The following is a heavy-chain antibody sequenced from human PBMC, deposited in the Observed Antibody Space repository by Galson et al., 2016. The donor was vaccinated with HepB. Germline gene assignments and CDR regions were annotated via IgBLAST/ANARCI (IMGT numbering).Heavy chain of an antibody. CDR1: DDSISSASYY. D-gene: IGHD7-27*01. V-gene: IGHV4-39*01. J-gene: IGHJ5*02. CDR2: IFYSGSS. CDR3: ARQELIGDRNWFDP. Sequence: SETLSLTCSVSDDSISSASYYWGWIRQPPGKGLVWIGSIFYSGSSYYNPSLKSRVTFSVDTSKNQFSLNLTSVTAADTAVYYCARQELIGDRNWFDPWGQGTLVTVSS.